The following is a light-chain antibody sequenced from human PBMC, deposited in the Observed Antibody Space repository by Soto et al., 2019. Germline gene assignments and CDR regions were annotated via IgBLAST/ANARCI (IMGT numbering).Light chain of an antibody. CDR3: QQYGSKPLT. CDR1: QSVTYNF. Sequence: EIVLTQSPGTLSLSPGERATLSCRASQSVTYNFLDWYQQKPGQAPRLLIYGASSRATGIPDRFSGSGSGTDFTLTISGRVPEDVAVYYCQQYGSKPLTFGGGTKVEIK. CDR2: GAS. V-gene: IGKV3-20*01. J-gene: IGKJ4*01.